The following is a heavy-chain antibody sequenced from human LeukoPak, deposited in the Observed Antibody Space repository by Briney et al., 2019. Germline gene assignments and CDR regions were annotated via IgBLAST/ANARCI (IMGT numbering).Heavy chain of an antibody. D-gene: IGHD3-9*01. V-gene: IGHV1-18*01. CDR3: ARDRHTAYDILTGYYISDY. CDR1: GYTFTSYG. Sequence: VASVKVSCKASGYTFTSYGMSWVRQAPGQGLEWMGWISAYNGNTNYAQKLQGRVTMTTDTSTSTAYMELRSLRSDDTAVYYCARDRHTAYDILTGYYISDYWGQGTLVTVSS. J-gene: IGHJ4*02. CDR2: ISAYNGNT.